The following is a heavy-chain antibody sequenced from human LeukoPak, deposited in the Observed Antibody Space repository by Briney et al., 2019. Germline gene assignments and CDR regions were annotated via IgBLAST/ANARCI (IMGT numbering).Heavy chain of an antibody. D-gene: IGHD3-22*01. CDR3: ARDKHYYDCSNYV. CDR1: GFTFNDYG. CDR2: INWNGGTT. V-gene: IGHV3-20*04. J-gene: IGHJ4*02. Sequence: TGGSLRLSCAASGFTFNDYGMSWVRQGPGKGLEWVSGINWNGGTTGYADSVKGRFTISRDNAKNSLYLQMNSLRAEDTALYYCARDKHYYDCSNYVWGQGTLLTVSS.